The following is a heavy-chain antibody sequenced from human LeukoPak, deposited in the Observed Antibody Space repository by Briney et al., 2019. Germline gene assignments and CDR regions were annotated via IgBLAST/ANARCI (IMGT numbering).Heavy chain of an antibody. J-gene: IGHJ4*02. Sequence: GSVNVSFKASVYTFTRYGISWVRQPPAQGREWMGWISAYNGNTNYAQKLQGRVTMTTDTSTSTAYMELRSLRSDDTAVYYCARGRSSSSAFDYWGQGTLVTVSS. CDR1: VYTFTRYG. V-gene: IGHV1-18*01. CDR3: ARGRSSSSAFDY. D-gene: IGHD6-6*01. CDR2: ISAYNGNT.